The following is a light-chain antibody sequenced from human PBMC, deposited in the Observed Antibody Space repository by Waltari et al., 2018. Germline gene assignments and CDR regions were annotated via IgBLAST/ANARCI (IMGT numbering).Light chain of an antibody. CDR3: CSFSGRPWV. CDR1: STDIGSYQL. J-gene: IGLJ3*02. Sequence: QSALTQPASVSGSPGQSITISFPGTSTDIGSYQLVSWYQHPSGEAPKLIIYEDTQRPSGVSNRFSGSKSGSTASLTISGLEAEDEADYYCCSFSGRPWVFGGGTRLTVL. CDR2: EDT. V-gene: IGLV2-23*01.